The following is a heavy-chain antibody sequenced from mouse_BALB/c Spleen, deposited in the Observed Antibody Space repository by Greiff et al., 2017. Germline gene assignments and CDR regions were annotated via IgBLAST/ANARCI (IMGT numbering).Heavy chain of an antibody. V-gene: IGHV5-9-4*01. CDR3: ARDVGGAMDY. CDR2: ISSGGSYT. Sequence: EVKVVESGGGLVKPGGSLKLSCAASGFTFSSYAMSWVRQSPGKRLEWVAEISSGGSYTYYPDTVTGRFTISRDNAKNTLYLEMSSLRSEDTAMYYCARDVGGAMDYWGQGTSVTVSS. J-gene: IGHJ4*01. CDR1: GFTFSSYA.